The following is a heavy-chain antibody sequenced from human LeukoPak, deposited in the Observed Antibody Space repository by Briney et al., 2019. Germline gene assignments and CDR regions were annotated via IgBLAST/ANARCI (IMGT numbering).Heavy chain of an antibody. V-gene: IGHV1-2*02. CDR3: ARVMDYGGNRENFDY. CDR1: GYTFTVYY. CDR2: IDPNSGGT. Sequence: ASVKVSCKASGYTFTVYYMHWMRQAPGQGLEWMGWIDPNSGGTNYAQKFQGRVTMTRDTSINTAYMGLNRLRSDDTAMYYCARVMDYGGNRENFDYWGQGTLVTVSS. J-gene: IGHJ4*02. D-gene: IGHD4-23*01.